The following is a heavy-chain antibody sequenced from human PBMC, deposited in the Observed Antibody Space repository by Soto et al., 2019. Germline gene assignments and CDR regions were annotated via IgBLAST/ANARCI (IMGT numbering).Heavy chain of an antibody. D-gene: IGHD2-8*01. CDR3: ARAYAVGPGDVYDI. J-gene: IGHJ3*02. V-gene: IGHV1-3*01. Sequence: QVQLVQSGAEVKKPGASMKVSCKASGYRFTNNAMHWVRQAPGQSLEWMGWINPANGNTKYSQKFQGRVTITRDTGANTAYMEVTSLRSDDTAVYHCARAYAVGPGDVYDIWGQGTLVTISS. CDR2: INPANGNT. CDR1: GYRFTNNA.